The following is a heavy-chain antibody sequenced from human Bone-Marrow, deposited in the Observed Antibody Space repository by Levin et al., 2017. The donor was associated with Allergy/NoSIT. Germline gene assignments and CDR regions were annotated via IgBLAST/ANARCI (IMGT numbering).Heavy chain of an antibody. Sequence: RGESLKISCKTSGYTFTSYDINWVRQATGQGLEWMGWMHPNSGNTVYALKFQGSVTMTRNTSISTAYMELSSLRSEDTAIYYCARSYYYDSSGYGPPDYWGQGTLVTVSS. D-gene: IGHD3-22*01. V-gene: IGHV1-8*01. CDR3: ARSYYYDSSGYGPPDY. CDR2: MHPNSGNT. CDR1: GYTFTSYD. J-gene: IGHJ4*02.